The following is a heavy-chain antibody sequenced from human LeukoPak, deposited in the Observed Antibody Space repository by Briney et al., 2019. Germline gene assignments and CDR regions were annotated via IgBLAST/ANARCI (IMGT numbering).Heavy chain of an antibody. D-gene: IGHD3-22*01. CDR2: ISSSSSTI. Sequence: PGGSLRLSCPASGFTFSSYSMNWVRQAPGKGLEWVSYISSSSSTIYYADSVKGRFTISRDNAKNSLYLQMNSLRAEDTAVYYCARYYYDSNAPNQHYYYYMDVWGKGTTVTVSS. CDR1: GFTFSSYS. CDR3: ARYYYDSNAPNQHYYYYMDV. V-gene: IGHV3-48*04. J-gene: IGHJ6*03.